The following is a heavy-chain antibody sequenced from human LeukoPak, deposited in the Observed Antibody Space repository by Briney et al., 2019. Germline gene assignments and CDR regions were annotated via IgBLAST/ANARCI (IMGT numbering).Heavy chain of an antibody. CDR3: ARVSLIYGSGSYYQSPLAY. CDR2: INPNSGVT. D-gene: IGHD3-10*01. V-gene: IGHV1-2*04. CDR1: GYTFTDYY. J-gene: IGHJ4*02. Sequence: ASVKVSCKASGYTFTDYYIHWVRQAPGQGLEWMGWINPNSGVTNYAQKFQGWIAMTRDTSMSTAYMELSRPRSDDTAVYFCARVSLIYGSGSYYQSPLAYWGQGALVTVSS.